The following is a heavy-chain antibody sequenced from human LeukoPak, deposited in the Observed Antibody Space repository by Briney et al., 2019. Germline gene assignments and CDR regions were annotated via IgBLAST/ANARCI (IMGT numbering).Heavy chain of an antibody. V-gene: IGHV3-30-3*01. CDR3: ARDSYGMDV. Sequence: GTSLRLSCAASRFTFSNYAMPWVRQAPGKGLEWVAEISYDGSIKYYADSVKGRFIISRDNSKNTLYLQMNSLRVEDTAVYYCARDSYGMDVWGQGTTVIVSS. CDR2: ISYDGSIK. CDR1: RFTFSNYA. J-gene: IGHJ6*02.